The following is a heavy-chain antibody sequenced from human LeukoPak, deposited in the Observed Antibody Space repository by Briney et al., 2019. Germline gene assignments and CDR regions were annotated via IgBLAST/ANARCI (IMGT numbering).Heavy chain of an antibody. CDR1: RGTLSSYA. V-gene: IGHV1-69*05. CDR3: ARALFRRDQRADYYYYMDV. J-gene: IGHJ6*03. D-gene: IGHD3-10*01. CDR2: DIPTFGTA. Sequence: ASVKVSCKASRGTLSSYATSWVRQTPGQGLEWMGGDIPTFGTANYAQKFQGRVTITTDESTSTAYMELSSLRSEDTAVYYCARALFRRDQRADYYYYMDVWGKGTTVTVSS.